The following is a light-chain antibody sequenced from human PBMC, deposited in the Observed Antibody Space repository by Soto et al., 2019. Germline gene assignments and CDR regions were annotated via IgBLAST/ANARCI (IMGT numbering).Light chain of an antibody. CDR3: QQRSNWPLIT. CDR2: DAT. V-gene: IGKV3-11*01. Sequence: EIVLTQSPATLSLSPGERATLSCRASQSVSSFLAWYQQKPGQAHRLLIYDATYRATGIPDRFSGSGSGTDSTLNISSLEPEDFAVYYCQQRSNWPLITFGQGTRLEIK. CDR1: QSVSSF. J-gene: IGKJ5*01.